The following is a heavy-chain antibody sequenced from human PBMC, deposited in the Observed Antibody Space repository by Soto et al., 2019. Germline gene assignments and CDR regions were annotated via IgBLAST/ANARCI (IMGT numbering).Heavy chain of an antibody. V-gene: IGHV4-39*07. D-gene: IGHD3-10*01. Sequence: SETLSLTCTVSGGSILDSTYYWAWIRQSPGKGLEWVGTIFYSGGTFYPPSLKSRVTMSVDTSNNQFSLKLSSVTAADTAVYYCARAPRGNYGYPSYFDYWGQGTLVTSPQ. CDR2: IFYSGGT. J-gene: IGHJ4*02. CDR3: ARAPRGNYGYPSYFDY. CDR1: GGSILDSTYY.